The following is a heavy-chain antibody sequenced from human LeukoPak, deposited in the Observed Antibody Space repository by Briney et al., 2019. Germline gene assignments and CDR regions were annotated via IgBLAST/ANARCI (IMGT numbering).Heavy chain of an antibody. D-gene: IGHD3-10*01. J-gene: IGHJ6*02. V-gene: IGHV3-23*01. CDR2: ISGSGGST. CDR3: AKVPGVRGYYYYGMDV. CDR1: GFTDSSNY. Sequence: GGSLRLSCAASGFTDSSNYMSWVRQAPGKGLEWVSAISGSGGSTYYADSVKGRFTISRDNSKNTLYLQMNSLRAEDTAVYYCAKVPGVRGYYYYGMDVWGQGTTVTVSS.